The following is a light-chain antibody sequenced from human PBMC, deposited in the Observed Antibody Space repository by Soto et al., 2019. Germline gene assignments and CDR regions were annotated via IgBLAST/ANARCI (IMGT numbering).Light chain of an antibody. V-gene: IGLV2-23*02. CDR3: CSCADTGTYV. CDR1: SSDLGSHNL. CDR2: EVT. J-gene: IGLJ1*01. Sequence: QSVLTQPASVSGSPGQSITISCTGTSSDLGSHNLVSWYQQHPGKVPKLILYEVTKRPSGVSNRFSGSKSGNTASLTISGLQPEDEADYYCCSCADTGTYVFGSGTKATVL.